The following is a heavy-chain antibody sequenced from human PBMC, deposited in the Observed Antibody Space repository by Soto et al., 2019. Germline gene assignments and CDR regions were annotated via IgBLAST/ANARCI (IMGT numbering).Heavy chain of an antibody. Sequence: LSETLSLTCAVSGGSIISDGYSWSWIRQPPGKGLQWIGHIYEGGNTYYTPSLESRVAISTDKSKNQFSLRLSSVTAADTAVYYCVRRSPEDAFDIWGQGTMVTVSS. CDR2: IYEGGNT. CDR3: VRRSPEDAFDI. CDR1: GGSIISDGYS. J-gene: IGHJ3*02. V-gene: IGHV4-30-2*01.